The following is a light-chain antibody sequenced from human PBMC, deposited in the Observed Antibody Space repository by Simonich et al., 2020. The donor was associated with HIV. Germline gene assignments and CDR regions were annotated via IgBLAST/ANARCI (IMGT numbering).Light chain of an antibody. J-gene: IGLJ3*02. V-gene: IGLV2-14*03. CDR1: SSDVGGYND. Sequence: QSALTQPASVSGSPGQSITISCTGTSSDVGGYNDVSWYQHHPGEAPKLMIYDVSKRPSGFSSRFSGSKSGNTASLTISGLQAEDEADYYCSSYTSSSTRVFGGGTKLTVL. CDR3: SSYTSSSTRV. CDR2: DVS.